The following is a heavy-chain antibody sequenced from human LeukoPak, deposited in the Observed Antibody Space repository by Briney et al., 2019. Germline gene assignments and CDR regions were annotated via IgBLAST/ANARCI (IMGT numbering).Heavy chain of an antibody. CDR1: GFTFNSYS. V-gene: IGHV3-21*01. J-gene: IGHJ3*02. CDR3: ASPSPRVNDFWSGYYSDAFDI. Sequence: GGSLRLSCAASGFTFNSYSMNWVRQTPGKGLEWVSSISSSSGYINYADSVKGRFTVSRDNAKNSLYLQMNSLRAEDTAVYYCASPSPRVNDFWSGYYSDAFDIWGQGTMVTVSS. CDR2: ISSSSGYI. D-gene: IGHD3-3*01.